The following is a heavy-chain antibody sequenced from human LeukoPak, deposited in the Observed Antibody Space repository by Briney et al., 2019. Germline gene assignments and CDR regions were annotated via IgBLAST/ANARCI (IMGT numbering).Heavy chain of an antibody. J-gene: IGHJ4*02. CDR1: GFTFSNYG. CDR2: VANDGRDK. Sequence: GGSLRLSCAASGFTFSNYGMHWVRQAPGKGLEWVAVVANDGRDKRYADSVKGRLTISRDNSKNTVYLQMNSLRAEDTAVYYCAKDLNVAAAGYYFDYWGQGTLVTVSS. V-gene: IGHV3-30*18. D-gene: IGHD6-13*01. CDR3: AKDLNVAAAGYYFDY.